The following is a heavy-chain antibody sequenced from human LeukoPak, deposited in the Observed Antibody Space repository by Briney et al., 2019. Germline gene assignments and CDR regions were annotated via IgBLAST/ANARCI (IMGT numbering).Heavy chain of an antibody. V-gene: IGHV3-23*01. CDR1: GFTFSSYA. CDR3: AKDLGIRPPTQDCGGDCFDAFDI. D-gene: IGHD2-21*01. Sequence: PGGSLRLSCAASGFTFSSYAMSWVRQAPGKGLEWVSAISGSGGSTYYADSVKGRFTISRDNSKNTLYLQMNSLRAEDTAVYYCAKDLGIRPPTQDCGGDCFDAFDIWGQGTMVTVSS. CDR2: ISGSGGST. J-gene: IGHJ3*02.